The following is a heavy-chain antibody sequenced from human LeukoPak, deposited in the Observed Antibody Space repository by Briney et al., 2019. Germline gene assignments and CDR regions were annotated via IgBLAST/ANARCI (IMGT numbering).Heavy chain of an antibody. CDR2: ISSSGSTI. CDR1: GFTFSDYY. CDR3: ARDEETTVVTPEEDYYYYYMDV. V-gene: IGHV3-11*04. D-gene: IGHD4-23*01. Sequence: GGSLRLSCAASGFTFSDYYMSWIRQAPGKGLEWVSYISSSGSTIYYADSVKGRFTISRDNAKNSLYLQMNSLRAEDTAVYYCARDEETTVVTPEEDYYYYYMDVWGKGTTVTVSS. J-gene: IGHJ6*03.